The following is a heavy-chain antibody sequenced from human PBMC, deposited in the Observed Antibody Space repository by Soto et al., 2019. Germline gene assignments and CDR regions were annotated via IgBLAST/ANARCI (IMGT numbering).Heavy chain of an antibody. D-gene: IGHD6-13*01. V-gene: IGHV3-11*06. CDR2: IVTSSAYT. Sequence: QVQLVESGGGLVKPGGSLRLSCVVSGFTFSDYYMSWLRQAPGKGLEWVSYIVTSSAYTKYADSVKGRFSISRDNAKNSLYLEMNSQRVEDTAVYYCARLRASGWYMGGYLDSWGQGALVTVSS. CDR3: ARLRASGWYMGGYLDS. J-gene: IGHJ4*02. CDR1: GFTFSDYY.